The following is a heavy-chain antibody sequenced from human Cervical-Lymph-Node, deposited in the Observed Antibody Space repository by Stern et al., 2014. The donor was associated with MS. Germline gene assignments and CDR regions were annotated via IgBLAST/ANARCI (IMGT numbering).Heavy chain of an antibody. Sequence: QVQLVQSGSELKKPGASVKVSCKASGYTFARNALNWVRQAPGQRLEWMGWINTKTGNSTYAQGFRGRFVFSLDTSVSTAYLQISSIKAEDTAIYYCARVKPAAILDYWGQGTLVTVSS. CDR3: ARVKPAAILDY. CDR1: GYTFARNA. V-gene: IGHV7-4-1*02. J-gene: IGHJ4*02. D-gene: IGHD2-2*01. CDR2: INTKTGNS.